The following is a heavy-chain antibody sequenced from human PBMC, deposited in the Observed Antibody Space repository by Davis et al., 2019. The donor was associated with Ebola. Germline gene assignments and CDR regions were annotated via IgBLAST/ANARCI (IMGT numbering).Heavy chain of an antibody. V-gene: IGHV5-51*01. J-gene: IGHJ4*02. CDR1: GYTFTNYW. Sequence: GESLKISCRLSGYTFTNYWVGWVRQVPGRGLEWMAIIYPGDSDTRYSPSFRGQVTISADKSTTTAYLQWSSLRASDTATYYCARLRGTTGFNFWGQGTLVTVSS. CDR3: ARLRGTTGFNF. D-gene: IGHD1-1*01. CDR2: IYPGDSDT.